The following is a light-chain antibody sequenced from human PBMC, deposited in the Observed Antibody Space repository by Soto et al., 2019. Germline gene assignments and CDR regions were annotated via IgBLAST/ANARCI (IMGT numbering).Light chain of an antibody. CDR3: QPYNNWPLT. CDR1: QGIGDT. CDR2: DTS. V-gene: IGKV3-15*01. J-gene: IGKJ4*01. Sequence: EVVMRQSPATLSFSPGEGATLSCRASQGIGDTLAWYQHKPGQTPRLLIYDTSTRATGAPTRFSGSRSGAEFTLTINSLQSEDFAVYYCQPYNNWPLTFGGGTKVDIK.